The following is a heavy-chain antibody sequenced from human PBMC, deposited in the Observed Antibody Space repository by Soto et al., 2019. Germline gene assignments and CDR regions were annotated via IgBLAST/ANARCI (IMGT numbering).Heavy chain of an antibody. CDR2: GHERGYT. D-gene: IGHD1-20*01. J-gene: IGHJ4*02. CDR1: GGAISNYY. V-gene: IGHV4-59*03. Sequence: SETLSLTCSVSGGAISNYYWSWIRQTPGRGLEWIGRGHERGYTAYNPSLKARVIISLHPSKSQFSLRLRSATAADTSTPYCSRATRALITPFCACWGQGIPV. CDR3: SRATRALITPFCAC.